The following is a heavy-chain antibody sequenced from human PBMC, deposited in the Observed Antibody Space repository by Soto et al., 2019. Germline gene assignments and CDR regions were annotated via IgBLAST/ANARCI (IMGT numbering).Heavy chain of an antibody. J-gene: IGHJ4*02. D-gene: IGHD4-17*01. Sequence: GASVKVSCKASGYTFTNYAMHWVRQAPGQRLEWMGWINAGNGNTKYSQKFQGRVTITRDTSATTAYMELSSLRSEDTAVYYCARDLSTVTTSIIFIYWGQGTLVTVSS. CDR2: INAGNGNT. V-gene: IGHV1-3*01. CDR1: GYTFTNYA. CDR3: ARDLSTVTTSIIFIY.